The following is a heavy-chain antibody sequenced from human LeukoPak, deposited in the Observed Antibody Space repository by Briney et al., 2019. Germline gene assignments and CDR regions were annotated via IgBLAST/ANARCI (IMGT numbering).Heavy chain of an antibody. J-gene: IGHJ5*02. CDR3: ARGGRGFDP. V-gene: IGHV4-59*08. Sequence: SETLSLTCTVSGGSISSYYWSWIRQPPRKGLEWIGYIYYSGSTNYNPSLKSRVTISVDTSKNQFSLELNSVTASDTAVYYCARGGRGFDPWGQGTLVTVSS. CDR2: IYYSGST. CDR1: GGSISSYY. D-gene: IGHD3-16*01.